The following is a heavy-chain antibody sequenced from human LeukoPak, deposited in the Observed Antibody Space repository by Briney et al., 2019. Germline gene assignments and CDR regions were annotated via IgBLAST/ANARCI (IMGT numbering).Heavy chain of an antibody. J-gene: IGHJ3*01. CDR2: ITWNSDRL. Sequence: GRSLRLSCAVSGFTFDDYALHWVRLLPVKGLEWVSSITWNSDRLRYADSVKGRFTISRDNTKNSLYLEMKSLTIEDTALYYCARVKTTTWGAFDYWGPGTMVTVSS. CDR3: ARVKTTTWGAFDY. D-gene: IGHD1-14*01. CDR1: GFTFDDYA. V-gene: IGHV3-9*01.